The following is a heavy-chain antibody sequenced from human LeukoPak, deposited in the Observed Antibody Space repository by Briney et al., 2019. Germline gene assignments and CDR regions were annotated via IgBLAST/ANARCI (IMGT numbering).Heavy chain of an antibody. V-gene: IGHV1-18*01. CDR2: ISAYNGNT. CDR1: GYTFTSYG. Sequence: GASVKVSCKASGYTFTSYGISWLRQAPGQGLEWMGWISAYNGNTNYAQKLQGRVTMTTDTSTSTAYMELRSLRSDDTAVYYYAIADYGDYNDAFDIWGQGTMVTVSS. CDR3: AIADYGDYNDAFDI. D-gene: IGHD4-17*01. J-gene: IGHJ3*02.